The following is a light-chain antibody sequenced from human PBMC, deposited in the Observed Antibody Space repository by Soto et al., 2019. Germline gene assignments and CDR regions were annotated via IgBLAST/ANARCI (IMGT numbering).Light chain of an antibody. Sequence: DTRLTQSPSSLSASVGDRVTITCQASQHISDYLNWYQQKPGKAPELLIYAASTLQSGVPSRFSGSGSGTDFTLTISRLEPEDFAVYYCQQYGSSGTFGQGTKVDIK. CDR2: AAS. CDR1: QHISDY. CDR3: QQYGSSGT. V-gene: IGKV1-39*01. J-gene: IGKJ1*01.